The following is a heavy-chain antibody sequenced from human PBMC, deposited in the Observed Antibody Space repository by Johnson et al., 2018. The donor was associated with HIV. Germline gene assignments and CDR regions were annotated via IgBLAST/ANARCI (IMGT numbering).Heavy chain of an antibody. CDR2: IKSKTDGGTT. CDR1: GFTFSNAW. V-gene: IGHV3-15*01. J-gene: IGHJ3*02. Sequence: VQLVESGGGLVKPGGSLRLSCAASGFTFSNAWMSWVRQAPGKGLEWVGRIKSKTDGGTTDYAAPVKGRFTTSRDNSKNSLYLQMNMLRAEDTALYYCVRGLRMNYYDSGGDAFDIWGQGTMVTVSS. CDR3: VRGLRMNYYDSGGDAFDI. D-gene: IGHD3-22*01.